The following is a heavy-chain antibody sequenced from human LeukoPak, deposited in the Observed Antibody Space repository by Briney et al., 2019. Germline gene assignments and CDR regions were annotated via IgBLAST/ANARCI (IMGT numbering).Heavy chain of an antibody. CDR1: GFTLSNYW. V-gene: IGHV3-74*01. J-gene: IGHJ6*02. CDR3: TRVQAGRSGLMDV. Sequence: GGSLRLSCAASGFTLSNYWMHWARQAPGEGLVWVSRVDPDGTTTNYADSVTGRFTTSRDNAKNTLNLQMNSLRAEDTALYYCTRVQAGRSGLMDVWGRGTTVTVSS. CDR2: VDPDGTTT. D-gene: IGHD2-8*02.